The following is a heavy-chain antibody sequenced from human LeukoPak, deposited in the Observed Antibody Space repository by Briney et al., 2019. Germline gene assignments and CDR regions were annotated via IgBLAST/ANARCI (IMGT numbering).Heavy chain of an antibody. J-gene: IGHJ4*02. CDR2: ISGSGGTA. CDR1: GFTFSIYA. D-gene: IGHD2-2*01. V-gene: IGHV3-23*01. Sequence: GGSLRLSCAASGFTFSIYAMSWVRQAPGKGLEWVSAISGSGGTAYYADSVKGRFTISRDNSKNTLYLQMNSLRAEDTAVYYCAKGVVVPAAYFDYWGQGTLVTVSS. CDR3: AKGVVVPAAYFDY.